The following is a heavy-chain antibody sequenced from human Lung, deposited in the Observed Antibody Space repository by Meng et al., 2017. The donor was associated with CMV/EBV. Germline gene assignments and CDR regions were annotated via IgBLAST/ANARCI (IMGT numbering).Heavy chain of an antibody. V-gene: IGHV1-69*05. Sequence: SVKVSCKASGGTFSRYGFSWVRQAPGQGLEWMGGIIPIFGTANSAQKFQGRVTITTDESTSTAYMELSSLRFEDTAIYFCARDRATRAYYFDYWGQGTLVTVSS. CDR2: IIPIFGTA. D-gene: IGHD1-1*01. CDR1: GGTFSRYG. J-gene: IGHJ4*02. CDR3: ARDRATRAYYFDY.